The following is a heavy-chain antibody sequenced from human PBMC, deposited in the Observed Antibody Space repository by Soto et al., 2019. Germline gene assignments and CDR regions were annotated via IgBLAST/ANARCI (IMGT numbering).Heavy chain of an antibody. CDR2: ISGGGDTT. Sequence: EVQLLESGGGLVQPGGSLRLSCAASGFTFNNYAMTWVRQAPGKGLEWVYAISGGGDTTSYADSVKGRFTVSRDGSKNTLYLQMSSLRAEDTALYYCAKGRGGSGSLTPRFDFWGQGTLVTVSS. J-gene: IGHJ4*02. D-gene: IGHD3-10*01. CDR3: AKGRGGSGSLTPRFDF. CDR1: GFTFNNYA. V-gene: IGHV3-23*01.